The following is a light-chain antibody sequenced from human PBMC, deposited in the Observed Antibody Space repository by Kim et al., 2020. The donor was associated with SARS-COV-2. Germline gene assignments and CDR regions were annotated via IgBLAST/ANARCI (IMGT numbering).Light chain of an antibody. CDR1: SSDIGGYNF. V-gene: IGLV2-14*03. CDR3: TSYTSTITWV. CDR2: GVS. Sequence: GQSITISGTGTSSDIGGYNFVSWYQQHPDTAPKLMIYGVSKRPSGVSNRFSGSKSGNTASLTISGLQAEDEADYYCTSYTSTITWVFGGGTQLTVL. J-gene: IGLJ3*02.